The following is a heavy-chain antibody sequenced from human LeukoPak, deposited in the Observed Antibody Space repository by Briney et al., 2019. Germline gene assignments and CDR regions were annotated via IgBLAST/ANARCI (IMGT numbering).Heavy chain of an antibody. Sequence: GGSLRPSCEASGFLFRNYAMSWVRQAPGKGLQWVAAITGSGDTTYYGDSVMGRFTIPRENSKNTLYLEVNTLRAEDTAVYYCAKWGDYDILTGYYVSDFWGQGTLVTVSS. D-gene: IGHD3-9*01. J-gene: IGHJ4*02. V-gene: IGHV3-23*01. CDR3: AKWGDYDILTGYYVSDF. CDR1: GFLFRNYA. CDR2: ITGSGDTT.